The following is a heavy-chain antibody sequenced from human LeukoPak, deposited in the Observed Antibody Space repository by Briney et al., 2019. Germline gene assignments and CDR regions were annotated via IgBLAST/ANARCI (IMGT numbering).Heavy chain of an antibody. D-gene: IGHD4-17*01. CDR1: GFTFGDYA. CDR2: IRSQAYGGTP. V-gene: IGHV3-49*01. CDR3: TRDYLGGGDYRIDY. J-gene: IGHJ4*02. Sequence: PGGSLRLSCTASGFTFGDYAMSWFRQAPGKGLEWVGFIRSQAYGGTPEYTASVKGRFTIWRDDPKSIAYLLMNSLKTEDTALYYCTRDYLGGGDYRIDYWGQGTLVTVSS.